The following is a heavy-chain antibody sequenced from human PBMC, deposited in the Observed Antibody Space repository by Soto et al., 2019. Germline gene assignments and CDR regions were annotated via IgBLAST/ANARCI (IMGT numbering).Heavy chain of an antibody. V-gene: IGHV1-8*01. CDR3: ARGRGGAKRYYYGMDV. CDR2: MNPNSGNT. D-gene: IGHD2-15*01. J-gene: IGHJ6*02. CDR1: GYTFTSYD. Sequence: ASVEVSCKXSGYTFTSYDSNWVRQATGQGLEWMGWMNPNSGNTGYAQKFQGRVTMTRNTSISTAYMELSSLRSEDTAVYYCARGRGGAKRYYYGMDVWGQGTTVTVSS.